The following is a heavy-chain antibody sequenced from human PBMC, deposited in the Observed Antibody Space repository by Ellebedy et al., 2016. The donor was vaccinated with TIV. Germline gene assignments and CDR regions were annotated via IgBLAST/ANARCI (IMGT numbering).Heavy chain of an antibody. Sequence: ASVKVSCXASGYTFTSYYMHWVRQAPGQGLEWMGIINPSGGSPSYAEKFQGRVTMTRDTSTSTVYMDLSSLRSEDTAVYYCARAGREARDYGDYADYYYGMDVWGQGTTVTVSS. J-gene: IGHJ6*02. CDR1: GYTFTSYY. D-gene: IGHD4-17*01. CDR3: ARAGREARDYGDYADYYYGMDV. V-gene: IGHV1-46*01. CDR2: INPSGGSP.